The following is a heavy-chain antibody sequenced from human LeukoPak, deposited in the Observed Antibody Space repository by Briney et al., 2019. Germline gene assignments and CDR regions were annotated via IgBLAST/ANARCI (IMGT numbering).Heavy chain of an antibody. J-gene: IGHJ4*02. CDR1: GYTFTNYG. CDR3: AREDVRYLDF. V-gene: IGHV1-18*01. Sequence: ASVKVSCKTSGYTFTNYGITWVRQAPGHGVEWMGWISAYNGNTDYAQKFRDRVTMTTDTSTRTAFMELRSLRADDTAVYYCAREDVRYLDFWGQGTLVTVPS. CDR2: ISAYNGNT. D-gene: IGHD3-10*01.